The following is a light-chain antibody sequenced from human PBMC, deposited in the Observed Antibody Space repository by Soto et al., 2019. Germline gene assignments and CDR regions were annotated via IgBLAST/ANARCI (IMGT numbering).Light chain of an antibody. J-gene: IGLJ2*01. CDR3: AAWDDSLNGVV. CDR1: SSNIGRNT. V-gene: IGLV1-44*01. CDR2: SNN. Sequence: QSVLTQPPSASGTPGQRVTISCSGSSSNIGRNTVNWYQQLPGTAPKLLIYSNNQRPSGVPDRFSVSKSGTSASLAISGLQSEDEADYYCAAWDDSLNGVVFGGGTKLTVL.